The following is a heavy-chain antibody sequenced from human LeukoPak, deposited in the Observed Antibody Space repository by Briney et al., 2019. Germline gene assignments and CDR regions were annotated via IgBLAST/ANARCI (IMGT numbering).Heavy chain of an antibody. CDR1: GGSISSSSYY. J-gene: IGHJ4*02. V-gene: IGHV4-39*01. CDR2: IYYSGST. Sequence: SETLSLTCTVSGGSISSSSYYWGWIRQPPGKGLEWIASIYYSGSTYYNPSLKTRVTIYVDTSKKQFSLKVNSVTAADTAVYYCARLGYSYGYFDYWGQGTLVTVSS. CDR3: ARLGYSYGYFDY. D-gene: IGHD5-18*01.